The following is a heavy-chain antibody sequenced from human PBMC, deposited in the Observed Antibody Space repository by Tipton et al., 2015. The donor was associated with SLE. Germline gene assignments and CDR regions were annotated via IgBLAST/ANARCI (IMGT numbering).Heavy chain of an antibody. V-gene: IGHV4-59*01. CDR3: ARDSGAYGGNPEAFDI. Sequence: TLSLTCTVSGGSISTYYWSWIRQPPRKGLEWIGYIHYSGGTNYNPSLQSRVLISVDTSKNQFSLEVTSVTAADTAMYYCARDSGAYGGNPEAFDIWGQGTMVTVSS. D-gene: IGHD4-23*01. J-gene: IGHJ3*02. CDR2: IHYSGGT. CDR1: GGSISTYY.